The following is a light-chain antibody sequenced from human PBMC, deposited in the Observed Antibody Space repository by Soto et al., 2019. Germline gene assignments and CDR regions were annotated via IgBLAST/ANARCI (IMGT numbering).Light chain of an antibody. V-gene: IGKV3-15*01. Sequence: EIVMTQSPATLSVSPRERVTLSCRASESLSTYLAWYQQKPGQAPRLLIYGASTRATGVPARFSGSGSATDFTLTISSLQSEDSAVYYCQSYNDWPFSFGQGTKLQIK. J-gene: IGKJ2*01. CDR1: ESLSTY. CDR3: QSYNDWPFS. CDR2: GAS.